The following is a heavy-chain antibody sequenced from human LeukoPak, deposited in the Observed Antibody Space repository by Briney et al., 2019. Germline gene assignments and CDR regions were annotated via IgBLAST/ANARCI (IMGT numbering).Heavy chain of an antibody. CDR1: GGSISSYY. J-gene: IGHJ4*02. Sequence: PSETLSLTRTVSGGSISSYYWSWIRQPPGKGLEWIGYIYYSGSTNYNPSLKSRVTISVDTSKNQFSLKLSSVTAADTAVYYCARGDYFDYWGQGTLVTVSS. CDR2: IYYSGST. V-gene: IGHV4-59*01. CDR3: ARGDYFDY.